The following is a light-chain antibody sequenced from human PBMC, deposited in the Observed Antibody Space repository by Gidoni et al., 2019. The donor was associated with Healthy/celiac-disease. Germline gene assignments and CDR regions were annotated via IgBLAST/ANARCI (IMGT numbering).Light chain of an antibody. CDR1: QSVSSSY. J-gene: IGKJ2*01. CDR3: QQYGSSLYT. Sequence: IRLTHSPGTLSLSPGERATLSCRASQSVSSSYLAWYQQKPGQAPRLLIYGASSRATGIPDRFSGSGSGTDFTLTISRLEPEDFAVYYCQQYGSSLYTFGQGTKLEIK. CDR2: GAS. V-gene: IGKV3-20*01.